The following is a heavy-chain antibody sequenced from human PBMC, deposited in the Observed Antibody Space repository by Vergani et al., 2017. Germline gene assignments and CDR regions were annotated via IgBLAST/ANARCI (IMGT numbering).Heavy chain of an antibody. CDR3: TTDNDFSFDH. CDR1: GFSFRTNA. D-gene: IGHD3-3*01. V-gene: IGHV3-48*02. J-gene: IGHJ4*02. CDR2: ISIGETTA. Sequence: EVQLVESGGALVQPGGSLRLSCAASGFSFRTNAMNWVRQAPGKGLEWISYISIGETTAYYADSVKGRFTISRDNAKQLLYLQMNSLRDEDTAIYYCTTDNDFSFDHWGQGTLVIVSS.